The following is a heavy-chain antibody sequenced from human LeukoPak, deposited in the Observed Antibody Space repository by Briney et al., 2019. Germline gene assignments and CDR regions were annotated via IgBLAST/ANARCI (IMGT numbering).Heavy chain of an antibody. CDR2: IYYSGST. CDR3: ARLSGDLFDY. V-gene: IGHV4-61*01. J-gene: IGHJ4*02. D-gene: IGHD3-3*01. Sequence: SETLSLTCTVSGGSVSSGSYSWSWIRQPPGKGLEWIGYIYYSGSTNYNPSLKSRVTISVDTSKNQFSLKLSSVTAADTAVYYCARLSGDLFDYWGQGTLVTVSS. CDR1: GGSVSSGSYS.